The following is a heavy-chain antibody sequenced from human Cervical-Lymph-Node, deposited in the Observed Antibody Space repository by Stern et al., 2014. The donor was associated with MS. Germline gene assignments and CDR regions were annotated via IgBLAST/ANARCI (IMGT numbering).Heavy chain of an antibody. CDR2: IIPIFGTA. CDR1: GGTFSSYA. Sequence: VQLVESGAEVKKPGSSVKVSCKASGGTFSSYAISWVRQPPGQGPEWMGWIIPIFGTANYAQKFQGRVTITADESTSTAYMELSSLRSEDTAVYYCARDLRVAAAGTFGYWGQGTLVTVSS. V-gene: IGHV1-69*01. J-gene: IGHJ4*02. CDR3: ARDLRVAAAGTFGY. D-gene: IGHD6-13*01.